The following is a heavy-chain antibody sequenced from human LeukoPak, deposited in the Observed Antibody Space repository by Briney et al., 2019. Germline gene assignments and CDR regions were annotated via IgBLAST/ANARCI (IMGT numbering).Heavy chain of an antibody. J-gene: IGHJ6*03. Sequence: SETLSLTCAVYGGSFSGYYWSWIRQPPGKGPEWIGEINHRGSTNYNPSLKSRVTISVDTSKNQFSLKLSSVTAADTAVYYCARPKNGYSYGYRYYYMDVWGKGTTVTISS. V-gene: IGHV4-34*01. D-gene: IGHD5-18*01. CDR3: ARPKNGYSYGYRYYYMDV. CDR1: GGSFSGYY. CDR2: INHRGST.